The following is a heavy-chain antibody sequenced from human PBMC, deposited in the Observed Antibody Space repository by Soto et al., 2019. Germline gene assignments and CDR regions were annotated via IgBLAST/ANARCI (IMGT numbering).Heavy chain of an antibody. V-gene: IGHV4-31*03. D-gene: IGHD3-10*01. CDR2: IYYSGST. Sequence: SETLSLTCTVSDGSISSGGYYWSWIRQHPGKGLEWIGYIYYSGSTYYNPSLKSRVIISVDTSKNQFSLKLSSVTAADTAVYYCARDRGSYGSGSSYTWFDPWGQGTLVTVSS. CDR1: DGSISSGGYY. CDR3: ARDRGSYGSGSSYTWFDP. J-gene: IGHJ5*02.